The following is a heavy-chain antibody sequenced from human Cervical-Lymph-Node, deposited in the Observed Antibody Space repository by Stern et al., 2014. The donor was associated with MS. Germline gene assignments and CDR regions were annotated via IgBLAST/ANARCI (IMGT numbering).Heavy chain of an antibody. J-gene: IGHJ5*02. CDR3: ARVSLSGYDWFDP. CDR1: GDSISNGSW. CDR2: IQHSGST. D-gene: IGHD5-12*01. Sequence: QVQLQQSGPGLVKPSGTLSLTCAVSGDSISNGSWWSWVRQPPGKGLEWIGEIQHSGSTTYNPSLESRLNISIDKPKNHFSLRLSSVTAADTAIYYCARVSLSGYDWFDPWGQGTLVTVSS. V-gene: IGHV4-4*02.